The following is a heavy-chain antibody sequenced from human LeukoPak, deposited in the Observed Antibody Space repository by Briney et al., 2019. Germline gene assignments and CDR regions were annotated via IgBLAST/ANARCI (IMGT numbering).Heavy chain of an antibody. D-gene: IGHD4-17*01. V-gene: IGHV3-23*01. CDR1: GFTFNNYA. Sequence: GGSLGLSCAASGFTFNNYAMNWVRQAPGKGLEWVSSISGGGETTYYADSAKGRFTISRDNSQDTLYLQMNSLRAEDTAVYYCARDYADYVGYFFFDYWGQGTLVTVSS. CDR2: ISGGGETT. CDR3: ARDYADYVGYFFFDY. J-gene: IGHJ4*02.